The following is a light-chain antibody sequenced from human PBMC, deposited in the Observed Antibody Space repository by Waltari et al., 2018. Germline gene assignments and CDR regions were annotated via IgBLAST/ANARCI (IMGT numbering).Light chain of an antibody. V-gene: IGLV3-21*04. CDR2: YAT. CDR1: NIASES. Sequence: SYVLTQPPSVSVAPGETARITCGGNNIASESVHWYQQKPGQASLLAMYYATERPPGIPEQFFGSNSGNMATLTITRVEAGDEADYYCQVWDSTNDHPVFGGGTKLTVL. CDR3: QVWDSTNDHPV. J-gene: IGLJ2*01.